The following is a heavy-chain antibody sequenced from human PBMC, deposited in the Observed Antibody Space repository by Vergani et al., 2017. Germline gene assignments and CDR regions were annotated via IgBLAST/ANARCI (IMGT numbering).Heavy chain of an antibody. D-gene: IGHD5-12*01. CDR3: TKGSRGYTGYFFDC. V-gene: IGHV3-23*01. J-gene: IGHJ4*02. CDR2: VSGSSATP. CDR1: GFSFPGYA. Sequence: EVQLLESGGGLVQPGGSLRLSCEASGFSFPGYAMSWVRQAPGKGLEWVSSVSGSSATPYYADSVKGRFIISRDNSKNTLHLQMNSLRADDTAVYYCTKGSRGYTGYFFDCWGRGSLAGVSS.